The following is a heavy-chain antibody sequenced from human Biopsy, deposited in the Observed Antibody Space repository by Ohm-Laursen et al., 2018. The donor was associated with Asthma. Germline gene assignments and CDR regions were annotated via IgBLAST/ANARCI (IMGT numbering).Heavy chain of an antibody. CDR3: VHTLVGLKAFDF. V-gene: IGHV2-5*02. CDR1: GFSLSTSGGG. CDR2: IYWDDDK. Sequence: TQTLTLTCTFSGFSLSTSGGGVGWIRQPPGKALEWLGNIYWDDDKRYSPSLQSRLTITSDTPKDQVVLTMTNMGPVDTGTYYCVHTLVGLKAFDFWGQGTLVTVSS. J-gene: IGHJ4*02. D-gene: IGHD1-26*01.